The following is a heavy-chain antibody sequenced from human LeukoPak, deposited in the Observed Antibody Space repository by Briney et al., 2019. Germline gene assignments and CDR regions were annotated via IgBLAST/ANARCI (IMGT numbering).Heavy chain of an antibody. J-gene: IGHJ6*02. Sequence: PSETLSLTCAVYGGSFSGYYWSWIRQPPGKGLEWIGEINHSGSTNYNPSLKSRVTISVDTSKNQFSLKLSSVTAADTAVYYCATPRGCSSTSCYLPDYYYYGMDVWGQGTTVTVSS. CDR1: GGSFSGYY. D-gene: IGHD2-2*01. CDR2: INHSGST. V-gene: IGHV4-34*01. CDR3: ATPRGCSSTSCYLPDYYYYGMDV.